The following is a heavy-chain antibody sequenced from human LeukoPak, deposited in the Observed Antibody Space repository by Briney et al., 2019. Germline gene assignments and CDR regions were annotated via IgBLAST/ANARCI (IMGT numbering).Heavy chain of an antibody. V-gene: IGHV3-23*01. Sequence: GGSLRLPCLASKFTFNNYAMTWVRQAPGKGLEWVSSISGSGDNMDYADSVKGRFTISRDNSENTLYLQMNSLRGEDTAVYYCAELGITMIGGVWGKGTTVTISS. J-gene: IGHJ6*04. CDR3: AELGITMIGGV. CDR1: KFTFNNYA. CDR2: ISGSGDNM. D-gene: IGHD3-10*02.